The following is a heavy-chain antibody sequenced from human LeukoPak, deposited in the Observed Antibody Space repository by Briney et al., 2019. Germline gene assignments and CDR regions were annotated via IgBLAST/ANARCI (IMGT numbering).Heavy chain of an antibody. V-gene: IGHV3-30*18. D-gene: IGHD4-17*01. CDR3: AKIGPFGDYVDNGMDV. J-gene: IGHJ6*02. CDR2: ISYDGSNK. Sequence: GRSLRLSCAASGFTLSSYGMHWVRQAPGKGLGWVAVISYDGSNKYYADSVKGRFTISRDNSKNTLYLQMNSLRAEDTAVYYCAKIGPFGDYVDNGMDVWGQGTTVTVSS. CDR1: GFTLSSYG.